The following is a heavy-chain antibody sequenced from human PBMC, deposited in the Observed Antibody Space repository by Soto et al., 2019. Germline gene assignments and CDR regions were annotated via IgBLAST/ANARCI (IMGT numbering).Heavy chain of an antibody. J-gene: IGHJ4*02. D-gene: IGHD1-26*01. CDR3: ATETSRGSYYPYFDY. V-gene: IGHV3-48*03. CDR2: ISSSDNTI. Sequence: GGSLRLSCAASGFTFSSYEMNWVRQAPGKGLEWVSYISSSDNTIYYADSVKGRFTISRDNAKNSLYLQMNSLRAEDTAVYYCATETSRGSYYPYFDYWGQGTLVTVSS. CDR1: GFTFSSYE.